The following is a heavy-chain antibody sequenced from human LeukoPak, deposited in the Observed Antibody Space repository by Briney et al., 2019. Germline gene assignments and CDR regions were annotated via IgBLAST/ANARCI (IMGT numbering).Heavy chain of an antibody. CDR3: AKVRFRGYSNHRGLYPEEYYFDY. Sequence: PGRSLRLSCAVSVFTFDDYAMHWVRQAPGKGLEWVSGISWNSGSIGYADSVKGRFTISRDNAKNSLYLQMNSLRAEDTALYYCAKVRFRGYSNHRGLYPEEYYFDYWGQGTLVTVSS. J-gene: IGHJ4*02. D-gene: IGHD4-11*01. CDR2: ISWNSGSI. CDR1: VFTFDDYA. V-gene: IGHV3-9*01.